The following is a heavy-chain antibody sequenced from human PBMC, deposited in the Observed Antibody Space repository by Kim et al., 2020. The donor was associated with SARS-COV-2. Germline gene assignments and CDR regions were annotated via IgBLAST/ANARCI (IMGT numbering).Heavy chain of an antibody. V-gene: IGHV3-30*07. D-gene: IGHD6-6*01. Sequence: DSVKGRFTISRDNSKNTLYLQMNSLRAEDTAVYYCARDLAHSSSSLWGYWGQGTLVTVSS. CDR3: ARDLAHSSSSLWGY. J-gene: IGHJ4*02.